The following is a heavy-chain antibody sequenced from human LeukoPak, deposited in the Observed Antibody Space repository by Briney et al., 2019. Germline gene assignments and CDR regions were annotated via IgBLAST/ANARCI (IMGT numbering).Heavy chain of an antibody. CDR2: IKQDGSNK. Sequence: GSLRLSCAASGFTFSSYWMSWVRQAPGKGLEWVANIKQDGSNKYYADSVKGRFTISRDNSKNTLYVQMNSLRAEDTAVYYCAKEGYSRGYYSYYYMDVWGKGTTVTVSS. CDR3: AKEGYSRGYYSYYYMDV. D-gene: IGHD6-13*01. CDR1: GFTFSSYW. J-gene: IGHJ6*03. V-gene: IGHV3-7*01.